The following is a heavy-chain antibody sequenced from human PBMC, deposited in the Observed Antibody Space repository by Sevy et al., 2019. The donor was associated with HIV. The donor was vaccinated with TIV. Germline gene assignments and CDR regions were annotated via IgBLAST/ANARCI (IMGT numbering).Heavy chain of an antibody. V-gene: IGHV1-18*01. D-gene: IGHD2-15*01. CDR3: ARAYCSGGSCYSLAY. J-gene: IGHJ4*02. CDR1: GYTFTSYR. Sequence: ASVKVSCKASGYTFTSYRIYWVRQAPGQGLEWMGWVSAHNGDTNYVQKVQGRVAMTTDTSTSTAYMELRSLTSDDTAVYYCARAYCSGGSCYSLAYWGQGSLVTFSS. CDR2: VSAHNGDT.